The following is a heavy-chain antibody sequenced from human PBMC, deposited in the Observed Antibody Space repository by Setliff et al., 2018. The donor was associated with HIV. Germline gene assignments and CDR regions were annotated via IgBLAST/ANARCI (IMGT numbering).Heavy chain of an antibody. Sequence: ASVKVSCKASGYTFTSYAMHWVRQAPGQRLEWMGWIDAGNGNTKYSQKFQGRVTITRDTSASTAYMELSSLRSEDTAVYYCVTSSSWSSRLNFWSQGMLVTVSS. V-gene: IGHV1-3*01. CDR2: IDAGNGNT. J-gene: IGHJ4*02. CDR3: VTSSSWSSRLNF. D-gene: IGHD6-13*01. CDR1: GYTFTSYA.